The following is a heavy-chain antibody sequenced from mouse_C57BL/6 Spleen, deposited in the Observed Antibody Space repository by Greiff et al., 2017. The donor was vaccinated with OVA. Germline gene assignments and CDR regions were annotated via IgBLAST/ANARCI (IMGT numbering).Heavy chain of an antibody. CDR3: AKNYGSSYGDAMDY. Sequence: VKLVESGPGLVQPSQSLSITCTVSGFSLTSYGVHWVRQSPGKGLEWLGVIWRGGSTDYNAAFMSRLSITKDNSKSQVFFRMNSLQADDTAIYYCAKNYGSSYGDAMDYWGQGTSVTVSS. J-gene: IGHJ4*01. CDR2: IWRGGST. CDR1: GFSLTSYG. V-gene: IGHV2-5*01. D-gene: IGHD1-1*01.